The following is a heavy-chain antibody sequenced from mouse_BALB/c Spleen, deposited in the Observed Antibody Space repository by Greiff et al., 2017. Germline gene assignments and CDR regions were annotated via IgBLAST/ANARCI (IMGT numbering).Heavy chain of an antibody. CDR1: GFNIKDTY. Sequence: EVKLMESGAELVKPGASVKLSCTASGFNIKDTYMHWVKQRPEQGLEWIGRIDPANGNTKYDPKFQGKATITADTSSNTAYLQLSSLTSEDTAVYYCASIYYDYDEDAMDYWGQGTSVTVSS. CDR3: ASIYYDYDEDAMDY. V-gene: IGHV14-3*02. D-gene: IGHD2-4*01. J-gene: IGHJ4*01. CDR2: IDPANGNT.